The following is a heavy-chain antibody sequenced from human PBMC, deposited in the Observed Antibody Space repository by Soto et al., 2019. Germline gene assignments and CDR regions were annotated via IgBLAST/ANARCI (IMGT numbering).Heavy chain of an antibody. CDR3: ARSGYRYGPNPLLY. D-gene: IGHD5-18*01. CDR1: GGSISSGDYY. J-gene: IGHJ4*02. V-gene: IGHV4-30-4*01. Sequence: PSETLSLSCTVSGGSISSGDYYWSWIRQPPGKGLEWIGYIYYSGSTYYNPSLKSRVTISVDTSKNQFSLKLSSVTAADTAVYYCARSGYRYGPNPLLYWAQRTPVTVSS. CDR2: IYYSGST.